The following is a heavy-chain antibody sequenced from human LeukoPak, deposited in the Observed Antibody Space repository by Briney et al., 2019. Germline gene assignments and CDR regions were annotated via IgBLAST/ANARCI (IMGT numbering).Heavy chain of an antibody. CDR1: GFTFSDYY. V-gene: IGHV3-11*01. D-gene: IGHD6-13*01. Sequence: GGSLRLSCAAPGFTFSDYYMSWIRQAPGKGLEWVSYISSSGSTIYYADSVKGRFTISRDNAKNSLYLQMNSLRAEDTAVYYCASRGSSWFRDAFDIWGQGTMVTVSS. CDR3: ASRGSSWFRDAFDI. CDR2: ISSSGSTI. J-gene: IGHJ3*02.